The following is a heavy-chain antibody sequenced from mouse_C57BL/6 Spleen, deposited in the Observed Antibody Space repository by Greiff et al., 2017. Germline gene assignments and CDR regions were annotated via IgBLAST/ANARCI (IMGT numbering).Heavy chain of an antibody. D-gene: IGHD2-3*01. CDR3: ARWLLDWYFDV. CDR2: IHPNSGST. V-gene: IGHV1-64*01. Sequence: QVQLQQPGAELVKPGASVKLSCKASGYTFTSYWMHWVKQRPGQGLEWIGMIHPNSGSTNYNEKFKSKDTLTVDKSSSTAYMQLSSLTSEDSAVXYCARWLLDWYFDVWGTGTTVTVSS. J-gene: IGHJ1*03. CDR1: GYTFTSYW.